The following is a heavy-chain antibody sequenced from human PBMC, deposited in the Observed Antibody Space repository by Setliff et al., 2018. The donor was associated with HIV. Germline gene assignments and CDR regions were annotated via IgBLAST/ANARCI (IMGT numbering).Heavy chain of an antibody. CDR2: IGSSNHGI. D-gene: IGHD4-4*01. J-gene: IGHJ6*03. CDR1: GFNFKTYG. Sequence: QSGGSLRLSCAASGFNFKTYGMTWVRQAPGKGLDWVAHIGSSNHGIHYTASVQGRFTVSRDNANNLLFLQMNNLRAEDTAVYYCAKGGRDYNWWDLSYYYYYYMDVWGKGTTVTVSS. CDR3: AKGGRDYNWWDLSYYYYYYMDV. V-gene: IGHV3-48*04.